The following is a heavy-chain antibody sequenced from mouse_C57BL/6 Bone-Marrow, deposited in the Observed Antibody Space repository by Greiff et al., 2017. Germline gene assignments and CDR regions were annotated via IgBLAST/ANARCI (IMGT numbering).Heavy chain of an antibody. CDR2: IHPNSGST. J-gene: IGHJ4*01. CDR3: ARAGTNYAMDY. D-gene: IGHD3-3*01. CDR1: GYTFTSYW. V-gene: IGHV1-64*01. Sequence: QVHVKQPGAELVKPGASVKLSCKASGYTFTSYWMHWVKQRPGQGLEWIGMIHPNSGSTNYNEKFKSKATLTVDKSSSTAYMQLSSLTSEDAAVYYCARAGTNYAMDYGGQGTSVTGSS.